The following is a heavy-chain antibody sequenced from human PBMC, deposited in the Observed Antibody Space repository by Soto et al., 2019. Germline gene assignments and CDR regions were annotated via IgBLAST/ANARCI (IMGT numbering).Heavy chain of an antibody. CDR2: IGAADDP. V-gene: IGHV3-13*05. CDR1: GFTFSAYD. CDR3: ARAYSGRLPRRADYYFAMDV. Sequence: EVQLVESGGGVVQPGESLRLSCAASGFTFSAYDMHWVRQTTGKGLEWVSAIGAADDPYYLGSVKGRFTISRENAKNSLYLQMNSLRAEDTAFYYCARAYSGRLPRRADYYFAMDVWGQGTTVTVSS. D-gene: IGHD2-15*01. J-gene: IGHJ6*02.